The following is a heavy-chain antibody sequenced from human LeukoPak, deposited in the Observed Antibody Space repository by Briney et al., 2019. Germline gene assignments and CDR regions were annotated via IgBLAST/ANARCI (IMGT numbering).Heavy chain of an antibody. Sequence: PGGSLRLSCAASGFTFSSYEMNWVRQAPGKGLEWVSYISSSGSTIYYADSVKGRFTISRDNAKNSLYLQMNSLRAEDPAVYYCARDAYCSSTSCKEYFDLWGRGTLVTVSS. CDR2: ISSSGSTI. CDR1: GFTFSSYE. CDR3: ARDAYCSSTSCKEYFDL. V-gene: IGHV3-48*03. J-gene: IGHJ2*01. D-gene: IGHD2-2*01.